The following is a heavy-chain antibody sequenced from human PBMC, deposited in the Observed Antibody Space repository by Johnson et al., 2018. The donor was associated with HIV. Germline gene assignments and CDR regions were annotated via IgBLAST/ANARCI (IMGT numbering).Heavy chain of an antibody. Sequence: VQLVESGGDLVQPGGSLRLSCATSGFTLSSYWMSLVRQAPGKGLEWVANINQNGSQKSYVDSVKGRFTISRDNANNSLYLQMNSLRAEDTAVYFCARDHQIKLIFGVVIDNSFDAFDIWGQGTMVTVSS. CDR2: INQNGSQK. CDR1: GFTLSSYW. J-gene: IGHJ3*02. D-gene: IGHD3-3*01. CDR3: ARDHQIKLIFGVVIDNSFDAFDI. V-gene: IGHV3-7*01.